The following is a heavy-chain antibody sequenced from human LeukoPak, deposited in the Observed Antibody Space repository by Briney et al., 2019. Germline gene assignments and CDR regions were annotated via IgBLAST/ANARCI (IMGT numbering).Heavy chain of an antibody. D-gene: IGHD5-18*01. CDR1: GFTFSSYW. Sequence: PGGSLRLSCAASGFTFSSYWMSWVRQAPGKGLEWVANIKQDGSEKYYVDSVKGRFTISRDNAKNSLYLQMNSLRAEDTAVYYCARYSYGYVRAFDIWGQGTMVTVSS. J-gene: IGHJ3*02. CDR2: IKQDGSEK. V-gene: IGHV3-7*05. CDR3: ARYSYGYVRAFDI.